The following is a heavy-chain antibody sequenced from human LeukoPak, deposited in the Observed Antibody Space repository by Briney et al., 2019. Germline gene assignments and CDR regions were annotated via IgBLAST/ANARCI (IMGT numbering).Heavy chain of an antibody. Sequence: PGGSLRLSCGASGFTFSSYWMHWVRQAPGKGRVWVSRINNDGSSTSYADSVQGRFTISRDNAKNTLYLQMNSLRAEDTALYYCARVARGDYYYYYMDVWGKGTTVTVSS. CDR2: INNDGSST. D-gene: IGHD3-10*01. J-gene: IGHJ6*03. V-gene: IGHV3-74*01. CDR1: GFTFSSYW. CDR3: ARVARGDYYYYYMDV.